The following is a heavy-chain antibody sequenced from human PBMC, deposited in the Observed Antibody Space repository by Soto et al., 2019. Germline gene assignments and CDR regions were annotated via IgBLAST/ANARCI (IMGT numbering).Heavy chain of an antibody. CDR1: GFLFSSYA. D-gene: IGHD6-6*01. V-gene: IGHV3-23*01. CDR3: ANREKNSSSWALDY. Sequence: CAASGFLFSSYAMSWVRHAPGKGLEWVSFISGNGGSTYYAESVKGRFTISRDNSKSTLYLQMDSLRAEDTAVYYCANREKNSSSWALDYWGQGTLVTVSS. CDR2: ISGNGGST. J-gene: IGHJ4*02.